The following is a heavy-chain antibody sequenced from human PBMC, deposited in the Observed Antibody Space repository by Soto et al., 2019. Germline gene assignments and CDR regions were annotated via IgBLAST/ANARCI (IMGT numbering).Heavy chain of an antibody. CDR1: GFTFSTYG. Sequence: GGSLRLSCAASGFTFSTYGMHWVRQPPGKVLVLVSVISYDGVNKYYADSVKGRFTISRDNSKNTLYLQMNSLRAEDTAVYFCAKSVYNWNDGFFDYWGQGTLVTVSS. CDR2: ISYDGVNK. D-gene: IGHD1-1*01. V-gene: IGHV3-30*18. CDR3: AKSVYNWNDGFFDY. J-gene: IGHJ4*02.